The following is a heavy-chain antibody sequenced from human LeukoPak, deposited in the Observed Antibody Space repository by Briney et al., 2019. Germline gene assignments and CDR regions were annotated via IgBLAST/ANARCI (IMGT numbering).Heavy chain of an antibody. CDR3: ARDLGGYRVGDY. V-gene: IGHV4-30-4*08. J-gene: IGHJ4*02. D-gene: IGHD5-12*01. CDR2: IFYSGST. Sequence: PSQTLSLTCTVSGGSISSGDYYWSWIRQPPGKGLEWIGYIFYSGSTSYNPSLKSRVTISVDTSKNQFSLKLSSVTAADTAVYYCARDLGGYRVGDYWGQGTLVTVSS. CDR1: GGSISSGDYY.